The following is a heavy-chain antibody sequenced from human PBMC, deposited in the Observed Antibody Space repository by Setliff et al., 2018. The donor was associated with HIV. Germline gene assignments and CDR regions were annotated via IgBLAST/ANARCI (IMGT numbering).Heavy chain of an antibody. CDR1: GGNFNRSA. J-gene: IGHJ4*02. CDR3: AGGIEYRSNAYVAEYFDL. D-gene: IGHD6-6*01. V-gene: IGHV1-18*01. CDR2: ISGFNGNT. Sequence: ASVKVSCKASGGNFNRSAISWVRQAPGQGLEWMGWISGFNGNTKYGQNFQGRVTMTIDTSTSTVYMELRSLRSDDTAVYYCAGGIEYRSNAYVAEYFDLWGQGTLVTVSS.